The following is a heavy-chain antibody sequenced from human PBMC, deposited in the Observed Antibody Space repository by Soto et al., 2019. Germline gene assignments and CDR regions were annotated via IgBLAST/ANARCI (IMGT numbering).Heavy chain of an antibody. Sequence: QVQLVQSGAEVKKPGSSVKVSCKASGGTFSSYAISWVRQAPGQGLEWMGGIIPISDTTNYAQKFQGRVTSTGDESTSTAYRELSSLRSEDTAVYYCARSQGSSTSLEIYYYYYYGMDVWGQGTTVTVSS. V-gene: IGHV1-69*01. CDR1: GGTFSSYA. CDR2: IIPISDTT. CDR3: ARSQGSSTSLEIYYYYYYGMDV. J-gene: IGHJ6*02. D-gene: IGHD2-2*01.